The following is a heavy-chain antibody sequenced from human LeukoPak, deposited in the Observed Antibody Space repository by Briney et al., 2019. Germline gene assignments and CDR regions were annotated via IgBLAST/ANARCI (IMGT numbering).Heavy chain of an antibody. D-gene: IGHD3-10*01. CDR2: IKQDGREK. CDR3: ARDSLRITMVRGSDY. J-gene: IGHJ4*02. CDR1: GFTFSSYW. Sequence: GGSLRLSCAASGFTFSSYWMSWVRQAPGKGLEWVANIKQDGREKYYVDSVKGRFTISRDNAKNSLYLQMDSLRAEGTAVYYCARDSLRITMVRGSDYWGQGTLVTVSS. V-gene: IGHV3-7*04.